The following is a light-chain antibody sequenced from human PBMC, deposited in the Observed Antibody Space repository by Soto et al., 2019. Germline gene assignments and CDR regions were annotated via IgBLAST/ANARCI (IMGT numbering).Light chain of an antibody. CDR1: QSLVHSAGNTS. CDR3: IQFSHFSRT. V-gene: IGKV2-24*01. Sequence: VLTQTPLSSPVTLGQPASISCRSSQSLVHSAGNTSLSWLQQRPGQPPRLLIYQVSNRFSGVPHRFSGSGAGTDFTLNISRVEDDDVGVYSCIQFSHFSRTFGQGPEVEIK. CDR2: QVS. J-gene: IGKJ1*01.